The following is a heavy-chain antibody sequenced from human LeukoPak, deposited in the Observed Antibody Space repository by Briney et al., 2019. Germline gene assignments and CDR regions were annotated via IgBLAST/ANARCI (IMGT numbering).Heavy chain of an antibody. Sequence: GGSLSLSCAASGFDFSSYWMHWVRQAPGKGLVWVSRIYSDGSITTYAGSVKGRFTISRDNAKNTLYLQMNSLRAEDTAVYYCARRSAAKGAFDVWGQGTTVTVS. CDR2: IYSDGSIT. CDR3: ARRSAAKGAFDV. D-gene: IGHD2-2*01. CDR1: GFDFSSYW. V-gene: IGHV3-74*03. J-gene: IGHJ3*01.